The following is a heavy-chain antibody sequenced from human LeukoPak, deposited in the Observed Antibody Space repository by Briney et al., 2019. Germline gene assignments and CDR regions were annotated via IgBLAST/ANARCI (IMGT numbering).Heavy chain of an antibody. CDR2: TSYRSRWYN. V-gene: IGHV6-1*01. CDR1: GDSVSSNSAA. Sequence: SQTLSLTCAISGDSVSSNSAAWNWIRRSPSGGLEWLGRTSYRSRWYNDFALSVKSRITINPDTTKNQFSLRLNSVTPEDTAVYYCARDPAGDLAFDIWGQGTMVTVSS. J-gene: IGHJ3*02. D-gene: IGHD7-27*01. CDR3: ARDPAGDLAFDI.